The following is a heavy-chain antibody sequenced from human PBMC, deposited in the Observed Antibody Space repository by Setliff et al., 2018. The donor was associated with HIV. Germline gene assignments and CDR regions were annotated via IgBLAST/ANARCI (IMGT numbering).Heavy chain of an antibody. V-gene: IGHV4-59*11. CDR1: GGSISSHY. CDR2: IYYTGIP. CDR3: VRRVSHGSQPSYFDY. J-gene: IGHJ4*02. Sequence: PSETLSLTCTVSGGSISSHYWSWIRQPPGKGLEWVGLIYYTGIPTYNPSLSSRVTISVDTSKNQFSLKLTSVTAADPAVYFCVRRVSHGSQPSYFDYWGQGTLVTVSS. D-gene: IGHD3-10*01.